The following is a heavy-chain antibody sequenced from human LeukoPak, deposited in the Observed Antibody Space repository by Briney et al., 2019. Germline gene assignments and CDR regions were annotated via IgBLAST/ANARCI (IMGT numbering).Heavy chain of an antibody. CDR1: GITFSSYA. V-gene: IGHV3-30*04. CDR2: ISYDGSNK. J-gene: IGHJ4*02. D-gene: IGHD3-10*01. CDR3: ARVSRFGELLNYYFDY. Sequence: PGRSLRLSCAASGITFSSYAMHWVRQAPGKGLEWGAVISYDGSNKYYADSVKGRFTISRDNSKNTLYLQMNSLRAEDTAVYYCARVSRFGELLNYYFDYWGQGTLVTVSS.